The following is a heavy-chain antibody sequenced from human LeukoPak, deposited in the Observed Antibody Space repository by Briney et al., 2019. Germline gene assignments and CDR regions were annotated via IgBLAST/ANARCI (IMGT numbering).Heavy chain of an antibody. J-gene: IGHJ4*01. CDR3: ARDNDKVVDH. CDR2: ITAYNGNR. CDR1: GYTFSNYG. D-gene: IGHD1-1*01. Sequence: ASVKVSCKPSGYTFSNYGISWVRQAPGQGLEWMGWITAYNGNRLYAQRFQGRITLTTDTSTSTSYMELRSLEYVDTAIYYCARDNDKVVDHWGQGTLVTVSS. V-gene: IGHV1-18*01.